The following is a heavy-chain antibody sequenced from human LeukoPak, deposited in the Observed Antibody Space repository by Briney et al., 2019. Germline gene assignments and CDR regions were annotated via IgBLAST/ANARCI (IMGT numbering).Heavy chain of an antibody. CDR2: IYYSGST. D-gene: IGHD5-24*01. V-gene: IGHV4-59*01. Sequence: SETLSLTCTVSGGSISSYYWSWIRQPPGKGLEWIRYIYYSGSTNYNPSLKSRVTISVDTSKNQFSLKLSSVTAADTAVYYCARSVEMAAMPFDYWGQGTLVTVSS. CDR1: GGSISSYY. CDR3: ARSVEMAAMPFDY. J-gene: IGHJ4*02.